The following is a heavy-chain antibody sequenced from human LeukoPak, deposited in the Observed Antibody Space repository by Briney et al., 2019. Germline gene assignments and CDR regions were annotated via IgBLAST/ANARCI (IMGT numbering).Heavy chain of an antibody. D-gene: IGHD6-6*01. V-gene: IGHV3-53*01. CDR1: GFTVSSNY. CDR2: IYSGGST. CDR3: ARDSSIAARAPFGY. Sequence: GGSLRLSCAASGFTVSSNYMSWVRQAPGKGLEWVSVIYSGGSTYYADSVKGRFTISRDNSKNTLYLQMNSLRAEDTAVYYCARDSSIAARAPFGYWGQGTLVTVSS. J-gene: IGHJ4*02.